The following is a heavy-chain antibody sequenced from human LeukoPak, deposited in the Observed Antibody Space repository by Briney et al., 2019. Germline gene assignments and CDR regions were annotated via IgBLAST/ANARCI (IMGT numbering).Heavy chain of an antibody. Sequence: KSSQTLSLTCTVSGGSIDHGAYYWSWIRQSPGKGLEFIGHIFYVGDTYYNPSLRSRVTITIDTSKNQFSLNLNSLTAADTAVYYCASQGSGQGYLNWLDAWGQGTLVTVSS. D-gene: IGHD5-18*01. CDR1: GGSIDHGAYY. J-gene: IGHJ5*02. CDR3: ASQGSGQGYLNWLDA. V-gene: IGHV4-30-4*01. CDR2: IFYVGDT.